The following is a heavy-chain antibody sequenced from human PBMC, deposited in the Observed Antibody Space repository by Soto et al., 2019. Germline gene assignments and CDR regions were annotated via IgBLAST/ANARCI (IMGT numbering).Heavy chain of an antibody. CDR1: GGSISSYY. D-gene: IGHD3-22*01. J-gene: IGHJ4*02. Sequence: QVQLQESGPGLVKPSETLSLTCTVSGGSISSYYWSWIRQPPGKGLEWIGYIYYSGSTNYNPSLKSRVTISVDTSKNQFSLMLSSVTAADTAVYYCARHSYYYDSSGSDYFDYWGQGTLVTVSS. V-gene: IGHV4-59*08. CDR2: IYYSGST. CDR3: ARHSYYYDSSGSDYFDY.